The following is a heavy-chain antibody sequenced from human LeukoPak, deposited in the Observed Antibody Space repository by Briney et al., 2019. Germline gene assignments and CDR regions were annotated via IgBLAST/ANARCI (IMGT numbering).Heavy chain of an antibody. V-gene: IGHV4-59*01. CDR2: IYYSGST. J-gene: IGHJ4*02. CDR3: ARGRSYTGGFDY. CDR1: GGSISSYY. D-gene: IGHD1-26*01. Sequence: SETPSLTCTVSGGSISSYYWIWIRQPPGKGLEWIGFIYYSGSTNYNPSLKSRVTISLDTSKNQFSLKLNSVTAADTAVYYCARGRSYTGGFDYWGQGTLVTVSS.